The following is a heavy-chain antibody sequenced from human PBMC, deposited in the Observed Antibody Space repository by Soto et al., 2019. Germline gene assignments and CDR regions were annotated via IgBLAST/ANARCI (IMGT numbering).Heavy chain of an antibody. CDR3: TKRDSSGYFDPSTGYSTPDH. D-gene: IGHD3-3*01. J-gene: IGHJ5*02. CDR2: ITTSDDIT. V-gene: IGHV3-23*01. Sequence: DVQLFESGGGLVEPGESLRLSCAASGFIFKDFAMSWVRQAPGKGLEWVSTITTSDDITYSADSVRGRFTISRDNSANTLFLQMSSLRGDDTATYYCTKRDSSGYFDPSTGYSTPDHWGQGTLVTVSS. CDR1: GFIFKDFA.